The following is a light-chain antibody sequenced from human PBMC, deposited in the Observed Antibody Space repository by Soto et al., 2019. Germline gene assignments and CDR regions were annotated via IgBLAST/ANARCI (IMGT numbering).Light chain of an antibody. J-gene: IGKJ1*01. V-gene: IGKV1-5*03. CDR3: HQYNSYST. CDR2: KGS. Sequence: DIQMTQSPSTLSASVGDRVTITCRASQSISSWLAWYQQKPGKAPKLLIYKGSSLQSGVPSRFSGSGSGTECTLTISSLQPHDFATYYCHQYNSYSTFGQGTKVEIK. CDR1: QSISSW.